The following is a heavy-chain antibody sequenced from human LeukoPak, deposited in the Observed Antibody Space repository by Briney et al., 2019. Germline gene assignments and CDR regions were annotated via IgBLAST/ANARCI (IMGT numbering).Heavy chain of an antibody. Sequence: SETLSLTCAVYGXSFSGYYWSWIRQPPGKGLEWIAEINHSGSTNYNPSLKSRVTISVDTSKNQFSLKLSSVTAADTAVYYCARGRKGLESSGCLDYWGQGTLVTVSS. J-gene: IGHJ4*02. CDR3: ARGRKGLESSGCLDY. V-gene: IGHV4-34*01. CDR2: INHSGST. D-gene: IGHD3-22*01. CDR1: GXSFSGYY.